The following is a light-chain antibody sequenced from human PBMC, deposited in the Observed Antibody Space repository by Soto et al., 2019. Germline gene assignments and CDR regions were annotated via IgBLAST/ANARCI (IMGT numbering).Light chain of an antibody. Sequence: ILLTQSPCTLSLSPGERATLSCRASQSVSSSYLAWYKQKPGQAPRLLSYGASSRATGIPDRFSGSGSGTEFTLTISRLEPEDFAVYYCQQYGSSLITFGQGTRLEIK. CDR3: QQYGSSLIT. J-gene: IGKJ5*01. V-gene: IGKV3-20*01. CDR1: QSVSSSY. CDR2: GAS.